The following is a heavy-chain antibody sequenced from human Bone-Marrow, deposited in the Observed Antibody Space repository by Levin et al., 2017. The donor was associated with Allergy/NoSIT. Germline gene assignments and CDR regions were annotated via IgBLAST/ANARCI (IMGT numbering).Heavy chain of an antibody. D-gene: IGHD3-3*01. CDR1: GASISNGGYY. CDR3: ARGGLTISTNWFDP. V-gene: IGHV4-31*11. J-gene: IGHJ5*02. Sequence: SETLSLTCEVSGASISNGGYYWYWIRQHPGKGLEFVGNIYHNGRTDYNPSLKSRVTISVDTSKNLFSLRLNSVTAADTAVYYCARGGLTISTNWFDPWGRGTLVIVSS. CDR2: IYHNGRT.